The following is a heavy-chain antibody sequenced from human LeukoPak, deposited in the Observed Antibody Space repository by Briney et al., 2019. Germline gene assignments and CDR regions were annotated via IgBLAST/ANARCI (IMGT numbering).Heavy chain of an antibody. J-gene: IGHJ4*02. Sequence: GGSLRLSCAASGFTFSSYAMHWVRQAPGKGLEWVAVISYDGSNKYYADSVKGRFTISRDNSKNTLYLQMNSLRAEDTAVYYCARVGTTVTSPPDYWGQGTLVTVSS. V-gene: IGHV3-30-3*01. CDR2: ISYDGSNK. CDR1: GFTFSSYA. D-gene: IGHD4-17*01. CDR3: ARVGTTVTSPPDY.